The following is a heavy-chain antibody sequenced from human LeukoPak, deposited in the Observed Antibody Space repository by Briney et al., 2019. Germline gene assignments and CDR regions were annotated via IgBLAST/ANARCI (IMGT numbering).Heavy chain of an antibody. D-gene: IGHD6-19*01. CDR2: INSDGSNI. J-gene: IGHJ4*02. Sequence: GGSLRLSCAASGFTLSSYWMHWVRQVPGEGLVWVSRINSDGSNINYADSVKGRFSISRDNAKNTLYLQMNSLRVEDTAVYYCVRSSGWPGYWGQGTMVTVSS. V-gene: IGHV3-74*01. CDR3: VRSSGWPGY. CDR1: GFTLSSYW.